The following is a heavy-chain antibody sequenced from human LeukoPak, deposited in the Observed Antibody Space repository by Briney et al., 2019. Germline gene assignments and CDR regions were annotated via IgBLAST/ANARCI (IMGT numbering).Heavy chain of an antibody. CDR1: RYTLTELS. Sequence: ASVKVSCKVPRYTLTELSIHWVRQAPGKGLERMGGFYPEDGETIYAQTPQGTVTMTADTSTNTAYMGLSSLRSEDTAVYYCETDVGATAFDIWGQGKMVTVSS. CDR2: FYPEDGET. D-gene: IGHD1-26*01. CDR3: ETDVGATAFDI. V-gene: IGHV1-24*01. J-gene: IGHJ3*02.